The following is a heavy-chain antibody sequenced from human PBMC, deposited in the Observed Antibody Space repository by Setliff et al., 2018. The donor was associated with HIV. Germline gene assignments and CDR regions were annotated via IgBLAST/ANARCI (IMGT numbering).Heavy chain of an antibody. Sequence: ASVKVSCKASGYIFSSYTMHWVRQAPGQRLEWMGWINTANYKTKYAQKFHGRVTMTRDTSTSTAYMELNSLSSEDTAVYYCARERPNSLYFDFWGQGTLVTVSS. V-gene: IGHV1-3*04. CDR3: ARERPNSLYFDF. CDR1: GYIFSSYT. J-gene: IGHJ4*02. D-gene: IGHD1-1*01. CDR2: INTANYKT.